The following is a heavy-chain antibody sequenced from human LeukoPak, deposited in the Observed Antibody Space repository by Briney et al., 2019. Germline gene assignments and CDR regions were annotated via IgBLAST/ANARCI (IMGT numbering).Heavy chain of an antibody. CDR3: AKDDVPQSSLGELTPWGVFDY. CDR1: GYTFAFYY. V-gene: IGHV1-2*02. J-gene: IGHJ4*02. Sequence: ASVTVSFTSSGYTFAFYYIHWLRQAPGQGREGMGWISPKSGVTNSAHKFQGRGTMTRDTTGSKDYMELRSMRSGDEAVDYCAKDDVPQSSLGELTPWGVFDYWGQGSLVTVSS. D-gene: IGHD3-16*01. CDR2: ISPKSGVT.